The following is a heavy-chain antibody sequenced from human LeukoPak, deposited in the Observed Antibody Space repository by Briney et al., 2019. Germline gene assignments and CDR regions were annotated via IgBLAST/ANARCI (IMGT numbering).Heavy chain of an antibody. CDR3: ARGVYIAAAQYGY. J-gene: IGHJ4*02. CDR2: TYYSGTT. Sequence: SETLSLTCTVSGGSISSYYWSWIRKPPGKGLEWIGYTYYSGTTNYNPSLKSRVTISVDTSKNQFSLKLSSVTAADTAVYYCARGVYIAAAQYGYWGQGTLVSVSS. CDR1: GGSISSYY. V-gene: IGHV4-59*01. D-gene: IGHD6-13*01.